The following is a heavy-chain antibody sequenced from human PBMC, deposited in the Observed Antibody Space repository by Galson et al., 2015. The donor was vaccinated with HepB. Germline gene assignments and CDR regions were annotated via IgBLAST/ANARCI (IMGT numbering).Heavy chain of an antibody. Sequence: SLRLSCAASGFTVSSNYMSWVRQAPGKGLEWVSVIYSGGSTSYADSVKGRFTISRDNSKDTLSLQMNSLRAEDTAVYYCARDLRSNNPFDYWGQGTLVTVSS. V-gene: IGHV3-66*01. D-gene: IGHD1/OR15-1a*01. CDR2: IYSGGST. CDR3: ARDLRSNNPFDY. J-gene: IGHJ4*02. CDR1: GFTVSSNY.